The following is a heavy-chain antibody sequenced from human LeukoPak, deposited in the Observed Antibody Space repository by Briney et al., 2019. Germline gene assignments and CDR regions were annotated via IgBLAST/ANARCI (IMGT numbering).Heavy chain of an antibody. CDR3: ARFSGHYDGVDY. Sequence: GGSLRLSCAASGFTFSSYGMSWVRQAPGKGLEWVSAISGSGGSTYYADSVKGRFTISRDNSKNTLYLQMNSLRAEDTAVYYCARFSGHYDGVDYWGQGTLVTVSS. CDR2: ISGSGGST. J-gene: IGHJ4*02. CDR1: GFTFSSYG. V-gene: IGHV3-23*01. D-gene: IGHD4-23*01.